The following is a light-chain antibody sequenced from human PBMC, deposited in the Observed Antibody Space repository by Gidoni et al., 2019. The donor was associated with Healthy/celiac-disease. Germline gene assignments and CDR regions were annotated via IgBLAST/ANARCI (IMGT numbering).Light chain of an antibody. J-gene: IGLJ2*01. CDR3: CSYAGSSFVV. CDR1: SSDVGSYTL. V-gene: IGLV2-23*02. Sequence: QSALPQPPPFPGSPGPPITISCPGTSSDVGSYTLVSWYQQHPGKAPKLMIYEVSKRPSGVSNRFSGSKSGNTASLTISGLQAEDEADYYCCSYAGSSFVVFGGGTKLTVL. CDR2: EVS.